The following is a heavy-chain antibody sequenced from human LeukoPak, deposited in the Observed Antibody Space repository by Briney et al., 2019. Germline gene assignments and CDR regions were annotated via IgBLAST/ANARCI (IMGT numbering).Heavy chain of an antibody. CDR3: ARIYYDYVWGSHHYFDY. CDR1: VYTFTSYG. D-gene: IGHD3-16*02. J-gene: IGHJ4*02. CDR2: ISAYNGNR. V-gene: IGHV1-18*01. Sequence: SVTLSCKASVYTFTSYGISWVRQAPGQRLEWRGWISAYNGNRDYTQNLQARVTMTTDTSTSTTYMDSRSLRSEHPAVAYCARIYYDYVWGSHHYFDYWGQGTLVTVSS.